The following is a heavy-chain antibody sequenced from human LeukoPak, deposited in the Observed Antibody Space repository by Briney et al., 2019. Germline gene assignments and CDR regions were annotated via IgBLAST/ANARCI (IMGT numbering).Heavy chain of an antibody. J-gene: IGHJ4*02. CDR3: ARVKYYYDSSGYYIDY. CDR1: GGSISSYY. V-gene: IGHV4-59*01. CDR2: IYYSGST. D-gene: IGHD3-22*01. Sequence: PSETLSLTCTVSGGSISSYYWSWVRQPPGKGLEWIGYIYYSGSTNYNPSLKSRVTISVDTSKNQFSLKLSSVTAADTAVYYCARVKYYYDSSGYYIDYWGQGTLVTVSS.